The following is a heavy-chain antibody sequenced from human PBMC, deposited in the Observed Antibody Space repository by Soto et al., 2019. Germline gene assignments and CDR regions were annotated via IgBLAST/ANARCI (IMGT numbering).Heavy chain of an antibody. J-gene: IGHJ4*02. CDR1: GFTFSSYD. CDR2: IGTAGDT. V-gene: IGHV3-13*01. CDR3: ARGYSGYAYRSYYFDY. D-gene: IGHD5-12*01. Sequence: GGSLRLSCAASGFTFSSYDMHWVRQATGKGLEWVSAIGTAGDTYYPGAVKGRFTISRENAKNSLYLQMNSLRAGDTAVYYGARGYSGYAYRSYYFDYWGQGTLVTVSS.